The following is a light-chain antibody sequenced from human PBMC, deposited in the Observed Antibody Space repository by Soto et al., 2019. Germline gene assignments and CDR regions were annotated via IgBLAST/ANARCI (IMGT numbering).Light chain of an antibody. CDR1: ALPKQY. J-gene: IGLJ2*01. Sequence: SYELTQPPSVSVSPGQTARITCSGDALPKQYAYWYQQKPGQAPVLVIYKDSERHSGIPERFSGSSSGTTITLTISGVQAEDEAEYYCQSADSSGTYVVFGGGTKLTVL. CDR2: KDS. CDR3: QSADSSGTYVV. V-gene: IGLV3-25*03.